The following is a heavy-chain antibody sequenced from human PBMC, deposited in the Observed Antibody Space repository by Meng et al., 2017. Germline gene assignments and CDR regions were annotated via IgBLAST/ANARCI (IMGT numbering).Heavy chain of an antibody. D-gene: IGHD6-19*01. CDR1: GGSFNGYY. CDR3: ARGFYSSGWNTFDY. J-gene: IGHJ4*02. V-gene: IGHV4-34*01. Sequence: QVQLQQWGAGLLGPSETLSLTCGVYGGSFNGYYWTWIRQPPGKGLEWVGDINHSGSTNYYPSLKSRVTISLDTSKNQFSLKLRSVTAADTAVYFCARGFYSSGWNTFDYWGQGTLVTVSS. CDR2: INHSGST.